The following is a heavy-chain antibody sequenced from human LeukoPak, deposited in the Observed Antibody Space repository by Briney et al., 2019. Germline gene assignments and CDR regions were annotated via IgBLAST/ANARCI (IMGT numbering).Heavy chain of an antibody. CDR3: ARGGGLDV. V-gene: IGHV3-7*03. D-gene: IGHD3-16*01. CDR2: INPNGNVN. CDR1: GFTFSDRY. Sequence: GGSLRLSCVTSGFTFSDRYMTWVRQAPGKGLEWVATINPNGNVNYYVDSVKGRFTISRDNAKNSLFLQMSNLRAEDTAVYFCARGGGLDVWGQGATVTVSS. J-gene: IGHJ6*02.